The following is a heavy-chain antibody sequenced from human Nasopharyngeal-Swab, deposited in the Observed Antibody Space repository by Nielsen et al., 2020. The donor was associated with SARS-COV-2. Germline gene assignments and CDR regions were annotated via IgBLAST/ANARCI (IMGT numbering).Heavy chain of an antibody. Sequence: SVMVSCKVSGGTFSKYAISWVRQAPGQGLEWMGGIIVNLGMTKYAQKFKDSVIINADESTGTAYIELSSLRSEDTAVYYCATWGLGYCENAHATFDSWGQGTQVTVSS. J-gene: IGHJ4*02. CDR2: IIVNLGMT. CDR3: ATWGLGYCENAHATFDS. V-gene: IGHV1-69*10. D-gene: IGHD2-8*02. CDR1: GGTFSKYA.